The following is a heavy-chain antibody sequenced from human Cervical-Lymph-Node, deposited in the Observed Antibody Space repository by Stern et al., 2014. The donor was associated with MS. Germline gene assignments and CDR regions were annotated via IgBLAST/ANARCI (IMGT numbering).Heavy chain of an antibody. V-gene: IGHV3-33*01. CDR2: IWYDGSNQ. J-gene: IGHJ4*02. CDR1: GFTFSGDG. D-gene: IGHD2-21*01. CDR3: VRDEAYCGGDCFNLLDY. Sequence: VQLVESGGGVVQPGRSLRLSCAASGFTFSGDGMHWVRPAPGKGLEWVALIWYDGSNQYYADSVKGRFTISRDNSKNTLYLQMNSLRAEDTAVYYCVRDEAYCGGDCFNLLDYWGQGTLVTVSS.